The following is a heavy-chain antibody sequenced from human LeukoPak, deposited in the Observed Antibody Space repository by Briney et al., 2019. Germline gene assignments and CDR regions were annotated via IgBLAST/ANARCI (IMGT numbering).Heavy chain of an antibody. V-gene: IGHV3-20*04. J-gene: IGHJ6*02. CDR3: ARGGRAVAGVRFYYNGMDV. D-gene: IGHD6-19*01. CDR1: GFKFDDYG. CDR2: INWNGGST. Sequence: PGGSLRLSCAASGFKFDDYGMSWVRQAPGKGLEWVSSINWNGGSTGYADSVKGRFTISRDNAKKSLYLQMNSLRDEDTALYYCARGGRAVAGVRFYYNGMDVWGQGTTVIVSS.